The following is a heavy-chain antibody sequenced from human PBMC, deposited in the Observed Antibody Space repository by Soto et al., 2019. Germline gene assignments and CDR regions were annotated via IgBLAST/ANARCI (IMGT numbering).Heavy chain of an antibody. CDR3: ARSKWYSRAWYADY. J-gene: IGHJ4*02. D-gene: IGHD6-19*01. V-gene: IGHV4-61*01. CDR2: ISYTGST. CDR1: GGSVSSGTYY. Sequence: SETLSLTCSVSGGSVSSGTYYWSWIRQPPGRGLEWIGYISYTGSTNYNPSLKSRVTISVDTSKNQFSLKLNSVTTADTAVYYCARSKWYSRAWYADYWGRATLVTVST.